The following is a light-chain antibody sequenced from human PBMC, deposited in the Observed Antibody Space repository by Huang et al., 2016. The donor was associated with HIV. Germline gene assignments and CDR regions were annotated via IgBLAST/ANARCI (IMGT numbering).Light chain of an antibody. V-gene: IGKV1-33*01. Sequence: DIQMTQSPSSLSASVGDRVTITCQASQDISNYLNWYQQKPGKAPKLLFYDASDLETGVPSRFSGSGSGTDFTLTISRLQPEDIATYYCQQYDNVPYTFGQGTKLETK. CDR1: QDISNY. CDR3: QQYDNVPYT. J-gene: IGKJ2*01. CDR2: DAS.